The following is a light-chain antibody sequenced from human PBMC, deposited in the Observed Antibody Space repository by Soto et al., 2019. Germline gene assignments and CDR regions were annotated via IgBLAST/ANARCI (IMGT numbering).Light chain of an antibody. V-gene: IGKV4-1*01. Sequence: DIVMTQSPDSLAVSLGERATINCKSSQSVLYRSNNKNFLAWYQQKPGQPPKLLIYWASTRESGVPDRFSGSGSGTDFTLTIISLQAEDVAVYYCQQYYSTPLFTFGPGTKVDIK. CDR1: QSVLYRSNNKNF. CDR3: QQYYSTPLFT. J-gene: IGKJ3*01. CDR2: WAS.